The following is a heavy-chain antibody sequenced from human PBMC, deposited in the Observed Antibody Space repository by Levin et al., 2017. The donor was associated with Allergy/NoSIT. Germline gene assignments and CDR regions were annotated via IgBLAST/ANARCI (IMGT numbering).Heavy chain of an antibody. Sequence: GGSLRLSCAASGFPFSDYAMTWVRQAPGKGLEWVSVITGGGSTTYYGDSVKGRFTASRDNSKNTLFLELNSLRAEDTAIYQCVGLDILGESGDSRDFWGQGTLVTVSS. CDR3: VGLDILGESGDSRDF. D-gene: IGHD2-2*03. V-gene: IGHV3-23*01. CDR2: ITGGGSTT. J-gene: IGHJ4*02. CDR1: GFPFSDYA.